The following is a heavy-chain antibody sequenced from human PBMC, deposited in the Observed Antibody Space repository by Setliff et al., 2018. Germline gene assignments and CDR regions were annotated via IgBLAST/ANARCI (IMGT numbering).Heavy chain of an antibody. CDR2: INHSGST. CDR1: GGSFSGYY. CDR3: AARGYYDSSGLYYFDY. D-gene: IGHD3-22*01. J-gene: IGHJ4*02. Sequence: LSLTCAVYGGSFSGYYWSWIRQPPGKGLEWIGEINHSGSTNYNQSLKSRVTISVDTSKNQFSLKLSSVTAADTAVYYCAARGYYDSSGLYYFDYWGQGTLVTVSS. V-gene: IGHV4-34*01.